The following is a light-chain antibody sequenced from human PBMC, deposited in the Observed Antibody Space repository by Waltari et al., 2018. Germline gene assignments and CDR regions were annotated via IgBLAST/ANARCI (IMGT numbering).Light chain of an antibody. Sequence: EIVLTQSPGTASLSPGERVTLSCRASQTVGSSSLAWYQQKPGQAHRPVTCRASRRATGIPDRFSGSGSGTDFSLTISRLEPEDFAVYYCQQHGTLPATFGQGTKVEIK. CDR1: QTVGSSS. CDR3: QQHGTLPAT. V-gene: IGKV3-20*01. CDR2: RAS. J-gene: IGKJ1*01.